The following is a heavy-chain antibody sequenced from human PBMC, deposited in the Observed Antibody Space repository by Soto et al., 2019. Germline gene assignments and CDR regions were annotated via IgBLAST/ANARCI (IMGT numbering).Heavy chain of an antibody. CDR2: IYPGDSET. V-gene: IGHV5-51*01. J-gene: IGHJ4*02. Sequence: PGESLKISCQGSGYDFSRTWIAWVRQLPGKGLDWMGIIYPGDSETRYSPSFKGQVTFSTDKTLNTAYLQWGSLKTSDSAMYYCARLVGAYDSYFDHWGQGTRVTVSS. CDR1: GYDFSRTW. D-gene: IGHD5-12*01. CDR3: ARLVGAYDSYFDH.